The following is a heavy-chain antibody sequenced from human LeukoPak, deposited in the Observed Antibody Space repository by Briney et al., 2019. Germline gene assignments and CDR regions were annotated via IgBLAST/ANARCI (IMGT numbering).Heavy chain of an antibody. V-gene: IGHV4-39*01. CDR2: IYYSGST. D-gene: IGHD3-9*01. CDR1: GGSTSSSSYY. J-gene: IGHJ4*02. Sequence: PSETLSLTCTASGGSTSSSSYYWGWIRQPPAKGLEWIGSIYYSGSTYYNPSLKSRVTISVDTSKNQFSLKLSSVTAADTAVYYCARPGHYDILTGYYTFDYWGQGTLVTVSS. CDR3: ARPGHYDILTGYYTFDY.